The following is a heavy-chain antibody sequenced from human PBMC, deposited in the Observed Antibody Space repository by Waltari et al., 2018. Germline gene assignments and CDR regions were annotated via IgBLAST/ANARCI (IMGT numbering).Heavy chain of an antibody. V-gene: IGHV1-2*06. D-gene: IGHD3-22*01. Sequence: QVQLVQRGAEAQTPGASVKVPCKASGYTFTGYYIHWVPQAPGQGLEWMGRINPNSGGTNYAQKFQGRVTRTRDTSINTAYMELSRLRPADTAVYYCAKGQEQYYDNSGSFVSWGQGTLVTVSS. CDR2: INPNSGGT. CDR3: AKGQEQYYDNSGSFVS. J-gene: IGHJ5*01. CDR1: GYTFTGYY.